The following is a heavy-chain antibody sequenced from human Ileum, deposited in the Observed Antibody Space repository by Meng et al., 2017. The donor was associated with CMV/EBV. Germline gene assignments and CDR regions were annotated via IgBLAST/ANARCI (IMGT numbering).Heavy chain of an antibody. CDR2: ITDGSRTT. Sequence: GESLKISCAASGFTFSSFAMGWVRQAPGQGLEWVSTITDGSRTTYYADSVKGRVTISRDTSRNTLYLEFKSLRVEDTAVYYCAKMILDLVPSKLVAYFDHWGQGTVVTVSS. D-gene: IGHD1-26*01. CDR1: GFTFSSFA. CDR3: AKMILDLVPSKLVAYFDH. J-gene: IGHJ4*02. V-gene: IGHV3-23*01.